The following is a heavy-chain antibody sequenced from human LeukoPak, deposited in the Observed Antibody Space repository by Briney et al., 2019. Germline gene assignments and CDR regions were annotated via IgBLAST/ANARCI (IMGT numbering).Heavy chain of an antibody. J-gene: IGHJ4*02. V-gene: IGHV3-21*01. D-gene: IGHD5-24*01. CDR2: ISSSSSYI. CDR3: ARDLLATINN. Sequence: PGGALRLSCAASGFTFSSYSMNWVRQAPGKGLEWVSSISSSSSYIYYADSVKGRFTISRDNAKNSLYLQMNSLRAEDTAVYYCARDLLATINNWGQGTLVTVSS. CDR1: GFTFSSYS.